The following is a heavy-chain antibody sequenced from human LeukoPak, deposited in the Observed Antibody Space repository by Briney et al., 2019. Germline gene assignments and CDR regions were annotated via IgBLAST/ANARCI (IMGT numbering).Heavy chain of an antibody. V-gene: IGHV3-20*04. Sequence: GGSLRLSCAASGFTFDDYGMSWVRQAPGKGLEWVSGINWNGGSTGYADSVKGRFTISRDYSKNTLYLQMNSLRAEDTAVYYCAKEHYYDSSKGYMDVWGKGTTVTISS. J-gene: IGHJ6*03. CDR3: AKEHYYDSSKGYMDV. CDR2: INWNGGST. CDR1: GFTFDDYG. D-gene: IGHD3-22*01.